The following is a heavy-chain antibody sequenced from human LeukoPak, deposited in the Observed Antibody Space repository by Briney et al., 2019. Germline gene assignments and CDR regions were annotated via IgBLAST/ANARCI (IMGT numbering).Heavy chain of an antibody. D-gene: IGHD3-3*01. Sequence: GGSLRLSCAASGFNFSNYWMSWVRRAPGKGLEWVANIKQDGSETYYVDSVRGRFTISRDNAKNSLYLQMNSLRAEDTAVYYCARDFWGAYRVDFFDYWGQGTLVTVSS. J-gene: IGHJ4*02. V-gene: IGHV3-7*01. CDR3: ARDFWGAYRVDFFDY. CDR1: GFNFSNYW. CDR2: IKQDGSET.